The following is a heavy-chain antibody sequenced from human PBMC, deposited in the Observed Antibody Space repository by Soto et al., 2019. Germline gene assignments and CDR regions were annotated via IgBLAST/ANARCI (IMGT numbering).Heavy chain of an antibody. Sequence: GGSLRLSCAASGFTFSSYAMSWVRQAPGKGLEWVSAISGSGGSTYYADSVKGRFTISRDNSKNTLYLQMNSLRAEDTAVYYCAKDPTYYDFWSGYDYWGQGTLVTSPQ. CDR3: AKDPTYYDFWSGYDY. V-gene: IGHV3-23*01. D-gene: IGHD3-3*01. J-gene: IGHJ4*02. CDR1: GFTFSSYA. CDR2: ISGSGGST.